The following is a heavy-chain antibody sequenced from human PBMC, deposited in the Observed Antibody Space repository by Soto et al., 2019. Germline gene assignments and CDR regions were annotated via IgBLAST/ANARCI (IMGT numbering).Heavy chain of an antibody. D-gene: IGHD6-6*01. CDR2: IIPIFGTA. CDR1: GGTFSSYA. Sequence: ASVKVSCKASGGTFSSYAISWVRQAPGQGLEWMGGIIPIFGTANYAQKFQGRVTITADESTSTAYMELSSLRSEDTAVYYCARELGSSSGFDYWGQGTLVTVSS. V-gene: IGHV1-69*13. J-gene: IGHJ4*02. CDR3: ARELGSSSGFDY.